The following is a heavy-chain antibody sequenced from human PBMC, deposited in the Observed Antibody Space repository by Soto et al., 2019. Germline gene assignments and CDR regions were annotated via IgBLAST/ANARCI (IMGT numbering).Heavy chain of an antibody. CDR2: MNPNSGNT. CDR3: ARGTHTVTTPQYYNWFDP. V-gene: IGHV1-8*01. Sequence: GASVKVSCKASGYTFTSYDINWVRQATGQGLEWMGWMNPNSGNTGYAQKFQGRVTMTRNTSISTAYMELSSLRSEDTAVYYCARGTHTVTTPQYYNWFDPWGQGTLVTVSS. J-gene: IGHJ5*02. D-gene: IGHD4-17*01. CDR1: GYTFTSYD.